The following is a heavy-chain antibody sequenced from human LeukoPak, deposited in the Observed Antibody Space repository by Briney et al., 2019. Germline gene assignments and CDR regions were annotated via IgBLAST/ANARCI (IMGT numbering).Heavy chain of an antibody. Sequence: GGSLRLSCAASVFTFSSAWMHWVRQTPGKGLVGVSRIKSDGTTNYADSVKGRFTISRDNAKNTLYLQMSNLRAEDTAVYYCARDGSYKFDYWGQGTLVTVSS. CDR3: ARDGSYKFDY. V-gene: IGHV3-74*01. CDR2: IKSDGTT. D-gene: IGHD1-26*01. J-gene: IGHJ4*02. CDR1: VFTFSSAW.